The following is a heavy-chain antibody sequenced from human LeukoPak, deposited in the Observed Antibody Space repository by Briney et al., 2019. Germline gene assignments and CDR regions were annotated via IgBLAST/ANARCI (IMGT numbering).Heavy chain of an antibody. V-gene: IGHV3-7*03. CDR1: GFTFSSYW. CDR3: ARRSSGYCSSTSCYAYHYYYYGMDV. J-gene: IGHJ6*04. CDR2: IKQDGSEK. Sequence: GGSLRLSCAASGFTFSSYWMSWVRQAPRKGLEWVANIKQDGSEKYYVDSVKGRFTISRDNAKNSLYLQMNSLRAEDTAVYYCARRSSGYCSSTSCYAYHYYYYGMDVWGKGTTVTVSS. D-gene: IGHD2-2*01.